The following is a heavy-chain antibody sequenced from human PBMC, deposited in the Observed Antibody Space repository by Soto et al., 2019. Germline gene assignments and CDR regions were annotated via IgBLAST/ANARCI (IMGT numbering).Heavy chain of an antibody. CDR1: GGSISSSSYY. Sequence: ETLSLTCTVSGGSISSSSYYWGWIRQPPGKGLEWIGSIFYSGSTYYNPSLKSRVTISVDTSKNQFSLKLSSVTAADTAAYXCARGVLHWGQGTLVSVSS. V-gene: IGHV4-39*01. J-gene: IGHJ4*01. CDR3: ARGVLH. CDR2: IFYSGST.